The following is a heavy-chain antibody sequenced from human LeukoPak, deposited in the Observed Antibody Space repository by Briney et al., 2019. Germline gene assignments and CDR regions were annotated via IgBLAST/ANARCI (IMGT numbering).Heavy chain of an antibody. CDR1: GGTFSSYA. CDR2: IIPLLGLA. J-gene: IGHJ4*02. V-gene: IGHV1-69*04. CDR3: ARVGYYDSSGSYYFDY. D-gene: IGHD3-22*01. Sequence: ASVEVSCKASGGTFSSYAITWVRQAPGQGLEWMGRIIPLLGLANYAQKFQGRVTITADKSTSTAYIELSSLRSEDTAVYYCARVGYYDSSGSYYFDYWGQGTLVTVSS.